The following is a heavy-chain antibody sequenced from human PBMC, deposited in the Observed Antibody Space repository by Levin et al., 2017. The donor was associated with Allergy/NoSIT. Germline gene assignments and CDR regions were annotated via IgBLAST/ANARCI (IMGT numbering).Heavy chain of an antibody. CDR1: GFTFSSYG. V-gene: IGHV3-30*18. J-gene: IGHJ4*02. D-gene: IGHD3-16*02. Sequence: GGSLRLSCAASGFTFSSYGMHWVRQAPGKGLEWVAVISYDGSNKYYADSVKGRFTISRDNSKNTLYLQMNSLRAEDTAVYYCAKACLRGVIRQYYFDYWGQGTLVTVSS. CDR2: ISYDGSNK. CDR3: AKACLRGVIRQYYFDY.